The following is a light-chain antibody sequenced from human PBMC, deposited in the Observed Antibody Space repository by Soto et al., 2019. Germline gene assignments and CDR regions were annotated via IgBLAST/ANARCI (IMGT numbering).Light chain of an antibody. J-gene: IGLJ2*01. CDR1: SSDVGGYNY. V-gene: IGLV2-14*01. CDR2: DVS. Sequence: QSALTQPASVSGSPGQSVTISCTGTSSDVGGYNYVSWYQQQPGKAPKLMIYDVSNRPSGVSNRFSGSKSGNTATLTISGLQAEDEAEYYCSSYTSSSTSELGGGTKLTVL. CDR3: SSYTSSSTSE.